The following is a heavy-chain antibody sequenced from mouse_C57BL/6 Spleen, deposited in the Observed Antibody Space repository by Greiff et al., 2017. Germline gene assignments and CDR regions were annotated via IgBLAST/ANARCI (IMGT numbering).Heavy chain of an antibody. Sequence: DVKLVESGGGLVQPGGSLSLSCAASGFTFTDYYMSWVRQPPGKALEWLGFIRNKANGYTTEYSASVKGRFTISRDNSQSILYLQMNALRAEDSATYYCARLITTVYYFDYWGQGTTLTVSS. CDR2: IRNKANGYTT. CDR3: ARLITTVYYFDY. J-gene: IGHJ2*01. V-gene: IGHV7-3*01. D-gene: IGHD1-1*01. CDR1: GFTFTDYY.